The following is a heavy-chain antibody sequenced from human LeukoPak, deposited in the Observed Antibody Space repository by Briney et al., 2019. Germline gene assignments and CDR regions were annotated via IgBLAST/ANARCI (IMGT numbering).Heavy chain of an antibody. CDR2: MNPNSGNT. D-gene: IGHD2-2*03. Sequence: ASVKVSCKASGYTFTSYDINWVRQATGQGLEWMGWMNPNSGNTGYAQKFQGRVTMTRNTSISTAYMELSSLRSEDTAVYYCARGGTGYWSSTSCYELGRWGQGTLVTVSS. J-gene: IGHJ4*02. CDR3: ARGGTGYWSSTSCYELGR. CDR1: GYTFTSYD. V-gene: IGHV1-8*01.